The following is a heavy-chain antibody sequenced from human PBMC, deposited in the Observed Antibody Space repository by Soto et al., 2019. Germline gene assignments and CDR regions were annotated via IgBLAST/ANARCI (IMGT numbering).Heavy chain of an antibody. J-gene: IGHJ6*03. CDR1: GFTFSSYA. CDR2: ISGSGGST. Sequence: GGSLRLSCAASGFTFSSYAMSWVRQAPGKGLEWVSAISGSGGSTYYADSVKGRFTISRDNSKNTMYLQMNSLRAEDTAVYYCAKAKQWLVRLYYYYYYMDVWGKGTTVTVSS. V-gene: IGHV3-23*01. D-gene: IGHD6-19*01. CDR3: AKAKQWLVRLYYYYYYMDV.